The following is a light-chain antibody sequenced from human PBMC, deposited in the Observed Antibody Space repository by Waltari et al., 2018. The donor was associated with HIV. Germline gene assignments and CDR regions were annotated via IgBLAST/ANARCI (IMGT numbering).Light chain of an antibody. J-gene: IGLJ1*01. Sequence: QAGLTQPPPVSKGLRQTATLTCTGNSNNVGHQGAAWLQQRQGHPPKLLSDRNNNRPSGISERFSASRSGDAASLTITGLQPEDEADYYCLAWDYSLSVYVFGSGTRVAVL. CDR1: SNNVGHQG. CDR2: RNN. CDR3: LAWDYSLSVYV. V-gene: IGLV10-54*01.